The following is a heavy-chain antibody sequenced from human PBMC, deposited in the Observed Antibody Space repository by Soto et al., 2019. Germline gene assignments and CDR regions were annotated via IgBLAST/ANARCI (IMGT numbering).Heavy chain of an antibody. J-gene: IGHJ4*02. CDR2: IYYSGST. CDR3: ATSYGNAWYTY. V-gene: IGHV4-31*03. Sequence: SETLSLTCTVSGGYISSGGYYCSWIRQHPGKGLEWIGYIYYSGSTYYNPSLKSRVSISVDTSKNQFSLKLSSVTAADTAVYYCATSYGNAWYTYWGQGTQVTVSS. D-gene: IGHD6-13*01. CDR1: GGYISSGGYY.